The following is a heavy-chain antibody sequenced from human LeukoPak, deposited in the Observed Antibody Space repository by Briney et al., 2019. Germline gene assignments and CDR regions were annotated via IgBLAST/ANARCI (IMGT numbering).Heavy chain of an antibody. CDR1: GFTFDDYG. J-gene: IGHJ4*02. CDR2: INWNGGST. Sequence: GGSLRLSCAASGFTFDDYGMSWVRQAPGKGLEWVSGINWNGGSTGYADSVKGRFTISRDNSKNTLYLQMNSLRAEDTAVYYCAKDQAYYDFWSGLDYWGQGTLVTVSS. CDR3: AKDQAYYDFWSGLDY. D-gene: IGHD3-3*01. V-gene: IGHV3-20*04.